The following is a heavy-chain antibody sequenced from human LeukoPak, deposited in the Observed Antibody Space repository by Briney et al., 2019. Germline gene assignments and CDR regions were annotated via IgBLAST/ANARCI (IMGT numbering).Heavy chain of an antibody. J-gene: IGHJ5*02. CDR1: GGSISSGPYY. Sequence: SETLSLTCTVSGGSISSGPYYWRWMRQPPGKGLEWIGYIYYTGSTSYNPSLKSRVTMSLDASKNQFSLELNSVTPADTAVYYCARGGNYWPQWWFDPWGRGTLVSVSS. CDR3: ARGGNYWPQWWFDP. V-gene: IGHV4-61*01. D-gene: IGHD1-26*01. CDR2: IYYTGST.